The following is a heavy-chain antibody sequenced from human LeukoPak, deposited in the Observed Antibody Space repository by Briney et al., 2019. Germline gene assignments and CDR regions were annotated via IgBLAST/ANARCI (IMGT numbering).Heavy chain of an antibody. CDR3: ARGACSSTSCYLDGY. D-gene: IGHD2-2*01. Sequence: GGSLRLSCAASGFTFSSYAMSWVRQAPGRGLEWVSVVSGSGGSTFYADTVKGRFTISRDKSKNTLYLQMNSLRVEDTAVYYCARGACSSTSCYLDGYWGQGTLVTVSS. CDR1: GFTFSSYA. J-gene: IGHJ4*02. CDR2: VSGSGGST. V-gene: IGHV3-23*01.